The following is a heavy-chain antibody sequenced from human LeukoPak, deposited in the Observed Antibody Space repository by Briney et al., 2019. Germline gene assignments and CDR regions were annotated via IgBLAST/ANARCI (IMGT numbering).Heavy chain of an antibody. CDR2: IYHSGST. CDR3: ARDRGYSYGSDY. V-gene: IGHV4-38-2*02. CDR1: GYSISSGYY. J-gene: IGHJ4*02. Sequence: PWETLSLTCTVSGYSISSGYYWGWTRQPPGKGLEWIGSIYHSGSTYYNPSLKSRFTISVDMSKSQFSLKLSAVTAADTAEYYCARDRGYSYGSDYWGQGTLVTVSS. D-gene: IGHD5-18*01.